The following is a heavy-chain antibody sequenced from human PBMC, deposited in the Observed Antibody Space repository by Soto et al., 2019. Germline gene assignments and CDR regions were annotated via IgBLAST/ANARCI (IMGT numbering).Heavy chain of an antibody. CDR3: ASSITMVRGARDDY. CDR2: IYSGGST. Sequence: GGSLRLSYAASGFTVSSNYMSWVRQAPGKGLEWVSVIYSGGSTYYADSVKGRFTISRHNSKNTLYLQMNSLRAEVTAVYYCASSITMVRGARDDYWGQGTLVTVSS. D-gene: IGHD3-10*01. V-gene: IGHV3-53*04. CDR1: GFTVSSNY. J-gene: IGHJ4*02.